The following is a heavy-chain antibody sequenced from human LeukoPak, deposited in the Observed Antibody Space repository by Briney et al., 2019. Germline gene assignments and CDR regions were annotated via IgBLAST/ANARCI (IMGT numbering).Heavy chain of an antibody. D-gene: IGHD6-19*01. Sequence: PSETLSLTCAVYGGSFSGYYWSWIRQPPGKGLEWIGYIYYSGSTNYNPSLKSRVTISVDTSKNQFSLKLSSVTAADTAVYYCARDSSGWYGDYWGQGTLVTVSS. V-gene: IGHV4-59*01. CDR1: GGSFSGYY. J-gene: IGHJ4*02. CDR2: IYYSGST. CDR3: ARDSSGWYGDY.